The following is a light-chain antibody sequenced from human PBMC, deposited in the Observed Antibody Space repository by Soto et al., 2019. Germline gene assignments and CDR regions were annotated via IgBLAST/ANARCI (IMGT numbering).Light chain of an antibody. V-gene: IGKV1-33*01. CDR3: QHYDNLPPFT. CDR1: QDIRTS. Sequence: DIQMTQSPSSLSASVGARVSITCQASQDIRTSLSWFQQKPGRAPKLLIYGESNLETGVPSRFRGSGSGTDFTFTIISLQPEDIATYYCQHYDNLPPFTFGPGTTVDIK. J-gene: IGKJ3*01. CDR2: GES.